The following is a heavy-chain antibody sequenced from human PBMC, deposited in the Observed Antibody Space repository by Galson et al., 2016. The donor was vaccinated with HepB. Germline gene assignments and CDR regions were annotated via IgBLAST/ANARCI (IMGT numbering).Heavy chain of an antibody. V-gene: IGHV3-30-3*01. CDR2: ISYHGTNN. Sequence: SLRLSCAASGFSFSLYAMHWVRQAPGKGLEWVSIISYHGTNNYYADSVKGRFTISRDNSKNTLYLQINSLRSEEAAVYYCERDRGQRYLGDAFEIWGQGTIVTVSS. CDR1: GFSFSLYA. J-gene: IGHJ3*02. CDR3: ERDRGQRYLGDAFEI. D-gene: IGHD4-17*01.